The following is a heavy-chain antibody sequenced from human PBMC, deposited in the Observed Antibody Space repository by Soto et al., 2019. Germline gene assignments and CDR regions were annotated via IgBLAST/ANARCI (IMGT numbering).Heavy chain of an antibody. V-gene: IGHV4-59*08. CDR3: ARSGYSSSWILYDY. J-gene: IGHJ4*02. D-gene: IGHD6-13*01. CDR2: IYYSGST. CDR1: GCSISSYY. Sequence: SETLSLTCTVSGCSISSYYWSWIRQRPGKGLEWIGYIYYSGSTNYNPSLKSRVTISVDTSKNQFSLKLSSVTAADTAVYYCARSGYSSSWILYDYWGQGTLVTVSS.